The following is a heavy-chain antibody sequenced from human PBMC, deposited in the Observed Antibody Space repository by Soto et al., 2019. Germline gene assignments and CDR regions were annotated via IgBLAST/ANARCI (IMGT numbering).Heavy chain of an antibody. Sequence: ASVKVSCKASGYTFTSYGISWVRQAPGQGLEWMGWISAYNGNTNYAQKLQGRVTMTTDTSTSTAYMELRSLRSDDTAVYYCARDNSASSSWSYYYYGMDVWGHGTTVTVSS. J-gene: IGHJ6*02. CDR3: ARDNSASSSWSYYYYGMDV. V-gene: IGHV1-18*01. CDR2: ISAYNGNT. CDR1: GYTFTSYG. D-gene: IGHD6-13*01.